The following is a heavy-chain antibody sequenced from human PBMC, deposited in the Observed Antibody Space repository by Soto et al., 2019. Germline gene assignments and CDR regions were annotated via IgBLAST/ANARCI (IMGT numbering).Heavy chain of an antibody. CDR2: INHSGST. V-gene: IGHV4-34*01. J-gene: IGHJ4*02. Sequence: QVQLQQWGAGLLKPSETLSLTCAVYGGSFSGYYWSWIRQPPGKGLEWIGEINHSGSTNYNPSLKSRVTISVDTSKNQFSLKLSSVTAADTAVYYCARGPGAANYFDYWGQGTLFTVSS. D-gene: IGHD6-13*01. CDR3: ARGPGAANYFDY. CDR1: GGSFSGYY.